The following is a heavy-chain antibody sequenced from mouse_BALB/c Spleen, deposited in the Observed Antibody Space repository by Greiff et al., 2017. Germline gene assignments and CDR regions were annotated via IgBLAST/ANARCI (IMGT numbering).Heavy chain of an antibody. CDR3: AREGNHYSYYFDY. Sequence: EVKVVESGGGLVKPGGSLKLSCAASGFTFSSYAMSWVRQTPEKRLEWVASISSGGSTYYPDSVKGRFTISRDNARNILYLQMSSLRSEDTAMYYCAREGNHYSYYFDYWGQGTTLTVSS. J-gene: IGHJ2*01. CDR1: GFTFSSYA. D-gene: IGHD1-2*01. V-gene: IGHV5-6-5*01. CDR2: ISSGGST.